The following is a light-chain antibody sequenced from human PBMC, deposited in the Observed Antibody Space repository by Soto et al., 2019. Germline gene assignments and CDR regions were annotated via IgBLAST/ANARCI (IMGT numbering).Light chain of an antibody. CDR2: AAS. V-gene: IGKV1-39*01. J-gene: IGKJ1*01. Sequence: IQMPQYPSSLSASVGDRVTLTFRASQSISSYLNWYQQKPGKAPKLLIYAASSLQSGVPSRFSGSGSGTEFTLTISSLQPDDFATYYCQQYNRYWTFGQGTKVDI. CDR3: QQYNRYWT. CDR1: QSISSY.